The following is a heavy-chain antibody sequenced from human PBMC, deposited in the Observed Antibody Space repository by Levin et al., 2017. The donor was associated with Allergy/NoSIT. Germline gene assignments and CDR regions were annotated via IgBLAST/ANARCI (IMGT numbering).Heavy chain of an antibody. D-gene: IGHD5-18*01. CDR1: CGSFRGYY. V-gene: IGHV4-34*01. Sequence: SPTLSLPCAVYCGSFRGYYWSWIRQPPGKGLEWIGEINHSGSTNYNPSLKSRVTISVDTSKNQFSLKLSSVTAADTAVYYCARGGKGGYSYGYYGYWGQGTLVTVSS. J-gene: IGHJ4*02. CDR3: ARGGKGGYSYGYYGY. CDR2: INHSGST.